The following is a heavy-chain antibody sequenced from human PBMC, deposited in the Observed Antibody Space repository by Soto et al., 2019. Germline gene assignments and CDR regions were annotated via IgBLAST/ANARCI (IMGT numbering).Heavy chain of an antibody. D-gene: IGHD3-16*01. Sequence: QVQLVESGGGVVQPGRSLRLSCAASGITLSTYAIHWVRQAPGKGLEWVAIISNDGSNKYYADSVKGRFTLSRDNTKNKVYLQMNSLRLDDTAVYYCARDNRFVGPDYWGQGTLVTVSS. CDR3: ARDNRFVGPDY. J-gene: IGHJ4*02. CDR1: GITLSTYA. V-gene: IGHV3-30-3*01. CDR2: ISNDGSNK.